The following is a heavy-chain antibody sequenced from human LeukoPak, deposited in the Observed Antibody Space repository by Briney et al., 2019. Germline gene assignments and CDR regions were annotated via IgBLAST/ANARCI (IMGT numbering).Heavy chain of an antibody. CDR3: AKDTEISSPHGLYYYYGMDV. CDR2: INSDESIT. Sequence: PGGSLRLSCAASGFTFSSSWMYWVRQAPGKGLVWVSRINSDESITTYADSVKGRFTISRDNAKNTLYLQMNSLRAEDTAVYYCAKDTEISSPHGLYYYYGMDVWGQGTTVTVSS. V-gene: IGHV3-74*01. CDR1: GFTFSSSW. J-gene: IGHJ6*02. D-gene: IGHD3-3*02.